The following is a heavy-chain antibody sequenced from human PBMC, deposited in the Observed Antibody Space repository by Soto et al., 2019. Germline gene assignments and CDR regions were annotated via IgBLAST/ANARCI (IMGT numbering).Heavy chain of an antibody. V-gene: IGHV1-18*01. CDR1: GYSFPSYA. CDR2: ISAYTGHT. D-gene: IGHD2-2*02. CDR3: ARQVPAAIRLGWFDP. Sequence: WASVKVSCKTSGYSFPSYAISWLRQARGQGLEWMGWISAYTGHTNYAQNFQGRITLTTDTPTSTAYMELRGLTSDDTAVYYCARQVPAAIRLGWFDPWGQGTLVTVSS. J-gene: IGHJ5*02.